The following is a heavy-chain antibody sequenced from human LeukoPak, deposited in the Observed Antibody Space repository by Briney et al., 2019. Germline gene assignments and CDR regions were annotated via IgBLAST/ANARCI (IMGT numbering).Heavy chain of an antibody. D-gene: IGHD1-26*01. V-gene: IGHV5-51*01. CDR3: VRFQYSGSFPDY. CDR1: GYTFRSYW. CDR2: IYPGDTDT. Sequence: GEYLKISCEGSGYTFRSYWIGWVRQMPKRGLEWMAMIYPGDTDTRYSPSFQGLVTISADKSIRTAYLQWSSLKASDTAMYYCVRFQYSGSFPDYWGQGTRVTVSS. J-gene: IGHJ4*02.